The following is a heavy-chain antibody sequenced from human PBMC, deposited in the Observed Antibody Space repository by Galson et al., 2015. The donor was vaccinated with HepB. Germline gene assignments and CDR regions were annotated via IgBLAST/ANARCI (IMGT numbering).Heavy chain of an antibody. CDR2: IYSAGST. Sequence: SLRLSCAASVFTARNNYMSWVRQAPGKGLEWVSVIYSAGSTYYADSVKGRFTISRDNSENTLYLQMNSLRTEDTAVYYCVGTTSKDYWGQGTLVTVSS. J-gene: IGHJ4*02. V-gene: IGHV3-53*01. CDR3: VGTTSKDY. D-gene: IGHD7-27*01. CDR1: VFTARNNY.